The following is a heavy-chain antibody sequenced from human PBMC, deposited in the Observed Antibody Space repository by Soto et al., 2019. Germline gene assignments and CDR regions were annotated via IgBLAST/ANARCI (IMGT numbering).Heavy chain of an antibody. V-gene: IGHV3-74*01. CDR1: GFTFSSYW. CDR2: INSDGSST. CDR3: ARKISSGYPDY. Sequence: PGVSLRLSCAASGFTFSSYWMHWVRQAPGKGLVWVSRINSDGSSTSYADSVKGRFTISRDNAKNTLYLQMNSLRAEDTAVYYCARKISSGYPDYWGHGTLVTVSS. J-gene: IGHJ4*01. D-gene: IGHD3-22*01.